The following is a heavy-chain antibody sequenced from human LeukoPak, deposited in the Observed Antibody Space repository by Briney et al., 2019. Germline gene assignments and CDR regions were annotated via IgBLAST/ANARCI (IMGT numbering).Heavy chain of an antibody. CDR1: GFTFSSYT. Sequence: PGGSLRLSCAASGFTFSSYTMSWVRQAPGKGLEWVSDINGSGASTYYADSVKGRFTISRDNPKNTLYLQMNSLRAEDTAVYYGAKKCDTGLDPWGQGTLVTVSS. CDR3: AKKCDTGLDP. CDR2: INGSGAST. D-gene: IGHD2-21*01. J-gene: IGHJ5*02. V-gene: IGHV3-23*01.